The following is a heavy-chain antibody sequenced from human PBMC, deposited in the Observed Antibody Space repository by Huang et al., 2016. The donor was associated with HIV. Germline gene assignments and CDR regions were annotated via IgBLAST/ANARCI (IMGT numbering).Heavy chain of an antibody. CDR3: ARGYSSSWLYN. D-gene: IGHD6-13*01. Sequence: EEQLVESGGGLVQPGGSLRLSCAASGFRFSSCNMNWVRQAPGKGLDWLAYISETGSVITYADSVKGRFTVSRDNAKNSLYLQMDSLRAEDTAVYYCARGYSSSWLYNWGQGTLVTVSS. J-gene: IGHJ4*02. CDR1: GFRFSSCN. V-gene: IGHV3-48*01. CDR2: ISETGSVI.